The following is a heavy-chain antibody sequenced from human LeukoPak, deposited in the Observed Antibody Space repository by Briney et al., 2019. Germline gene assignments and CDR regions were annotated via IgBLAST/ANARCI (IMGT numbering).Heavy chain of an antibody. CDR1: QFTFSGHW. Sequence: QSGGSLRLPCAASQFTFSGHWMNWVRQAPGKGLEWVAIIKQDGSEIRYVDSVKGRFTISRDNTKNVLYLQMNSLRAEDTAVYYCAGGSGWLPGYWGPGTLVTVSS. J-gene: IGHJ4*02. D-gene: IGHD6-19*01. V-gene: IGHV3-7*01. CDR3: AGGSGWLPGY. CDR2: IKQDGSEI.